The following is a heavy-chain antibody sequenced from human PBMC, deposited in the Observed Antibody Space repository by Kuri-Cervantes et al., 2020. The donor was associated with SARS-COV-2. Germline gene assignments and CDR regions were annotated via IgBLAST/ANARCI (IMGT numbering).Heavy chain of an antibody. D-gene: IGHD5-24*01. V-gene: IGHV4-30-2*03. CDR3: ARQVGYNYYHDAFDI. CDR2: IYDSGST. CDR1: GGSISRVGYT. J-gene: IGHJ3*02. Sequence: LRLSCAVSGGSISRVGYTWSWIRQPPGKGLEWIGSIYDSGSTYYNPSLKSRVTISVDTSKNQFSLKLSSVTAADTAVYYWARQVGYNYYHDAFDISGQGTMVTVSS.